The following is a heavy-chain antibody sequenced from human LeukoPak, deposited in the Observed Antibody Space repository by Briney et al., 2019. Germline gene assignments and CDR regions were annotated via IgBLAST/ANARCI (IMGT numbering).Heavy chain of an antibody. Sequence: GASVKVSCKASGYTFTSYAMNWVRQAPGQGLEWMGWINTNTGNPTYAQGFTGRFVFSLDTSVSTAYLQISSLKAEDTAVYYCARWGNPAYCLSGGSCYSIDYWGQGTLVTVSS. V-gene: IGHV7-4-1*02. D-gene: IGHD2-15*01. CDR2: INTNTGNP. J-gene: IGHJ4*02. CDR3: ARWGNPAYCLSGGSCYSIDY. CDR1: GYTFTSYA.